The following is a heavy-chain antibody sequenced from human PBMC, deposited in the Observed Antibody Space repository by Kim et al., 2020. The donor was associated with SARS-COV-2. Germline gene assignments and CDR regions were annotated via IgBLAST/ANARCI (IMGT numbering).Heavy chain of an antibody. CDR3: ARDGAVAGTGLGHDAFDI. CDR2: INPSGGST. V-gene: IGHV1-46*01. CDR1: GYTFTSYY. Sequence: ASVKVSCKASGYTFTSYYMHWVRQAPGQGLEWMGIINPSGGSTSYAQKFQGRVTMTRDTSTSTVYMELSSLRSEDTAVYYCARDGAVAGTGLGHDAFDIWGQGTMVTVSS. D-gene: IGHD6-19*01. J-gene: IGHJ3*02.